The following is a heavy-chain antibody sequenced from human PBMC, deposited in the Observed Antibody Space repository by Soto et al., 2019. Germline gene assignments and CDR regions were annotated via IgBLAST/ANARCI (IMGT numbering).Heavy chain of an antibody. J-gene: IGHJ6*02. D-gene: IGHD3-16*02. CDR3: ARLGLPHSFYYSYGMDV. Sequence: GESLKISCKGSGYSFTSYWISWVRQMPGKGLEWMGRIDPSDSYTNYSPSFQGHVTISADKSISTAYLQWSSLKASDTAMYYCARLGLPHSFYYSYGMDVWGQGTTVTDSS. CDR2: IDPSDSYT. CDR1: GYSFTSYW. V-gene: IGHV5-10-1*01.